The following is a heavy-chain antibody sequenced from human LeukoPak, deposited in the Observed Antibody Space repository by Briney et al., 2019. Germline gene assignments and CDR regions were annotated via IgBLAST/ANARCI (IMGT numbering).Heavy chain of an antibody. D-gene: IGHD1-26*01. J-gene: IGHJ4*02. Sequence: PGGSLRLSSAASGFTFSSYGMHWVRQAPGKGLEWVAVIWYDGSNKYYADSVKGRFTISRDNSKNTLYLQMNSLRAEDTAVYYCAKGSLVGATTPFDYWGQGTLVTVSS. CDR3: AKGSLVGATTPFDY. V-gene: IGHV3-33*06. CDR2: IWYDGSNK. CDR1: GFTFSSYG.